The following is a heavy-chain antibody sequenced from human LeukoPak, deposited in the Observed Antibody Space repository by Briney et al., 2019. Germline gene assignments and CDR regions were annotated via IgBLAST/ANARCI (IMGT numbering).Heavy chain of an antibody. CDR1: GGSISSYY. CDR3: ARNGEARWLVRWDY. D-gene: IGHD6-19*01. CDR2: IYYSGST. V-gene: IGHV4-59*01. J-gene: IGHJ4*02. Sequence: SETLSLTCTVSGGSISSYYWSWIRQPPGKGLEWIGYIYYSGSTNYNPSLKSRVTISVDTSKNQFSLKLSSVTAADTAVYYCARNGEARWLVRWDYWGQGTLVTVSS.